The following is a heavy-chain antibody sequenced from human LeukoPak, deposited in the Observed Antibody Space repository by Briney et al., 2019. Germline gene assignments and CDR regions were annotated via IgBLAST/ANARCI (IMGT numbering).Heavy chain of an antibody. CDR3: ARGFDYYGSGRKQGMDV. CDR2: MNPNSGNT. Sequence: ASVKVSCKASGYTFTSYDINWVRQATGQGLEWMGWMNPNSGNTGYAQKFQGRVTMTRNTSISTAYMELSSLRSEDTAVYYCARGFDYYGSGRKQGMDVWGQGTTVTVSS. CDR1: GYTFTSYD. V-gene: IGHV1-8*01. J-gene: IGHJ6*02. D-gene: IGHD3-10*01.